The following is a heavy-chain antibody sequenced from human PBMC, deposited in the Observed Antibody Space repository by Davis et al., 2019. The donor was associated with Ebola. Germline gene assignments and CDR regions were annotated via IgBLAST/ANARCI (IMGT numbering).Heavy chain of an antibody. CDR2: IYPGDSDT. V-gene: IGHV5-51*01. J-gene: IGHJ6*02. Sequence: GESLKISCKGSEYSFTSYWIGWVRQMPGKGLEWMGIIYPGDSDTRYSPSFQGQVTISADKSISTAYLQWSSLKASDTAMYYCARQPYSSRLGYYYYYGMDVWGQGTTVTVSS. D-gene: IGHD6-13*01. CDR3: ARQPYSSRLGYYYYYGMDV. CDR1: EYSFTSYW.